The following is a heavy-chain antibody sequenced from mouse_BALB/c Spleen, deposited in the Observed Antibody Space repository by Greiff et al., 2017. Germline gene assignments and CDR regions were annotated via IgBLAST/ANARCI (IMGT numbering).Heavy chain of an antibody. CDR2: ISYSGST. Sequence: DVKLQESGPGLVKPSQSLSLTCTVTGYSITSDYAWNWIRQFPGNKLEWMGYISYSGSTSYNPSLKSRISITRDTSKNQFFLQLNSVTTEDTATYYCAREYDYDVGYFDYWGQGTTLTVSS. D-gene: IGHD2-4*01. CDR1: GYSITSDYA. V-gene: IGHV3-2*02. J-gene: IGHJ2*01. CDR3: AREYDYDVGYFDY.